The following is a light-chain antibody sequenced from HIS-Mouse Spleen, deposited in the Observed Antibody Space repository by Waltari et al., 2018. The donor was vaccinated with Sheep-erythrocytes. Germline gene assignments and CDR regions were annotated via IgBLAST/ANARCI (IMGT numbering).Light chain of an antibody. V-gene: IGLV2-11*01. Sequence: QSALTQPRSVSGSPGPSVTIPCTGPSSNVGGYTYVPWYQQHPGKAPKLMIYDVSKRPSGVPDRFSGSKSGNTASLTISGLQAEDEADYYCCSYAGSYNHVFATGTKVTVL. J-gene: IGLJ1*01. CDR3: CSYAGSYNHV. CDR2: DVS. CDR1: SSNVGGYTY.